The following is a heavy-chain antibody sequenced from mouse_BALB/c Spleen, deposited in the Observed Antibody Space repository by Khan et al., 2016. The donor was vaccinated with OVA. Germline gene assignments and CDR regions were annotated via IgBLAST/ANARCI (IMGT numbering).Heavy chain of an antibody. V-gene: IGHV1-76*01. J-gene: IGHJ4*01. CDR3: ARGAITSHSMDY. Sequence: QVQLKQSGAELVRPGASVRLSCKTSGYIFTSYWIHWVKQRSGQGLEWIARIYPGTGSTYYNEIFKGKATLTADKSSNTAYMQLSSLKYEDSTVXFCARGAITSHSMDYWGQGTSVTVSS. CDR2: IYPGTGST. D-gene: IGHD1-1*01. CDR1: GYIFTSYW.